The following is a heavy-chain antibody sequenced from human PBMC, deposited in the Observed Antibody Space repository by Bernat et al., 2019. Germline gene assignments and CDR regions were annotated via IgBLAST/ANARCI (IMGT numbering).Heavy chain of an antibody. Sequence: EVQLVESGGGLVQPGGSLRLSCAASGFTFSSYEMNWVRQAPGKGLEWVSYISSSGSTIYYADSVKGRFTISRDNAKNSLYLQMNSLRAEDTAVYYCARGEDDYIGGSYRSYYYYYMDVWGKGTTVTVSS. J-gene: IGHJ6*03. CDR2: ISSSGSTI. CDR1: GFTFSSYE. CDR3: ARGEDDYIGGSYRSYYYYYMDV. V-gene: IGHV3-48*03. D-gene: IGHD3-16*02.